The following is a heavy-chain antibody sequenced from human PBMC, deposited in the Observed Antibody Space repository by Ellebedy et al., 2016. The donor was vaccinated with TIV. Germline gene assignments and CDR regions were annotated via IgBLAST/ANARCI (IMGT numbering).Heavy chain of an antibody. CDR2: IFYTGST. CDR3: ARVVRGWFDP. J-gene: IGHJ5*02. CDR1: GGSISAYY. D-gene: IGHD2-21*01. Sequence: MPSETLSLTCSVSGGSISAYYWTWLRQPPGKGLEWIGYIFYTGSTDYNPSLKSRVTISVDTSKNEFSLKLRSVTAADTAMYYCARVVRGWFDPWGQGTLVTVSS. V-gene: IGHV4-59*01.